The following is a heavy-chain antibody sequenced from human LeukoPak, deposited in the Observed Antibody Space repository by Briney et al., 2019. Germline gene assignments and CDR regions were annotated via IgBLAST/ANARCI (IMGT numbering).Heavy chain of an antibody. CDR3: ARDSGSYPHWFAP. V-gene: IGHV4-59*01. CDR2: TFYSGIT. Sequence: RPSETLSLTCTVSGGSISSYYWNWIRQPPGKGLEWIGYTFYSGITNYNPSLKSRVTISVDTSKKQFSLKLTSVTAADTAVYYCARDSGSYPHWFAPWGQGTLVTVSS. D-gene: IGHD1-26*01. CDR1: GGSISSYY. J-gene: IGHJ5*02.